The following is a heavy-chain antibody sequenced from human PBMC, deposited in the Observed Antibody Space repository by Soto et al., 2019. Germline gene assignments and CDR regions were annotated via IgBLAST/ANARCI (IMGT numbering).Heavy chain of an antibody. CDR2: VYWDDDK. V-gene: IGHV2-5*02. J-gene: IGHJ4*02. D-gene: IGHD3-10*01. Sequence: QITLKESGPTLVKPTQTLTLTCTFSGFSFNTRGVTVAWIRQPPGKALEWLALVYWDDDKRYSPSLKSRLTIAKDTSKSEVVLTMTNMGPLDTATYYCVHSWGDYYGLGNYGPPEYWGQGTLVTVSS. CDR1: GFSFNTRGVT. CDR3: VHSWGDYYGLGNYGPPEY.